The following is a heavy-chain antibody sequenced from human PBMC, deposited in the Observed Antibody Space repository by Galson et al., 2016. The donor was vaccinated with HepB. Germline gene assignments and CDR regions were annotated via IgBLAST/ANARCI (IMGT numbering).Heavy chain of an antibody. J-gene: IGHJ3*01. V-gene: IGHV3-21*01. CDR3: ASPSGRFSVHTFDL. CDR2: ISPTSNDI. Sequence: SLRLSCAASGFTFSSYSMNWVRQAPGKGLEWVSYISPTSNDINFADSVVGRFSISRDNAKNSLYLQMNTLGAEDTAVYYCASPSGRFSVHTFDLWGQGTMVTVSS. D-gene: IGHD1-26*01. CDR1: GFTFSSYS.